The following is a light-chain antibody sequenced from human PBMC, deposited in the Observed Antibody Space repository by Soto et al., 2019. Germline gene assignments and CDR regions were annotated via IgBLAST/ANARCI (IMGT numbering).Light chain of an antibody. CDR1: QSISSN. CDR2: GPS. Sequence: EIVMTQSPATLSVSPGARATLSCRASQSISSNLAWYQQKPGQAPRLLIYGPSTRATGIPATFSGSRSGTDFTFTISSLQTEDFAVYYGHQYNNGPCTFGPGTKVDIK. CDR3: HQYNNGPCT. V-gene: IGKV3-15*01. J-gene: IGKJ3*01.